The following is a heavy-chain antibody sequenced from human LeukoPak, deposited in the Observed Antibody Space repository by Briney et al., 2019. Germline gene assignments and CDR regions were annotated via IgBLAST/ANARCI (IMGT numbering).Heavy chain of an antibody. J-gene: IGHJ5*02. CDR1: GFTFSSYS. D-gene: IGHD6-25*01. CDR2: ISTSSSYI. V-gene: IGHV3-21*01. CDR3: ARVAGYLPTRWFDP. Sequence: GSLRLSCAASGFTFSSYSMNWVRQAPGKGLEWVSSISTSSSYINYADSVKGRFTISRDNAKNSLYLQMNSLRAEDTAVYYCARVAGYLPTRWFDPWGQGTHVTVSS.